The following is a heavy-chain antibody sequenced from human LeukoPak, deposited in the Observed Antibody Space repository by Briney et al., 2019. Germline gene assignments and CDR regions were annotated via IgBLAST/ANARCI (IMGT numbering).Heavy chain of an antibody. V-gene: IGHV4-59*12. D-gene: IGHD5-12*01. CDR3: ARARSGYDLPEQEPIFDY. J-gene: IGHJ4*02. Sequence: NPSETLSLTCTVSGGSISSYYWSWIRQPPGKGLEWIGYIYYSGSTNYNPSLKSRVTISVDTSKNQFSLKLSSVTAADTAVYYCARARSGYDLPEQEPIFDYWGQGTLVTVSS. CDR2: IYYSGST. CDR1: GGSISSYY.